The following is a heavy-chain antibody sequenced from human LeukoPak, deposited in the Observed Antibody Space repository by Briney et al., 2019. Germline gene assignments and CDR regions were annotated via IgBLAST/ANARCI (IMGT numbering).Heavy chain of an antibody. Sequence: PGGSLRLSCAASGFTFSSYSMNWVRQAPGKGLEWISYSSSSSSTIYYADSVKGRFTISRDNAKNSLYLQMNNLRDEDTAVYYCARVGLGYGDYYYFYGMDVWGQGTTVTVSS. CDR3: ARVGLGYGDYYYFYGMDV. D-gene: IGHD4-17*01. CDR1: GFTFSSYS. CDR2: SSSSSSTI. V-gene: IGHV3-48*02. J-gene: IGHJ6*02.